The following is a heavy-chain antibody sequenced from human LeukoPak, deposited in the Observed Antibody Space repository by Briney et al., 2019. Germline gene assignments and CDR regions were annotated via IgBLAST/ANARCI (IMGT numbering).Heavy chain of an antibody. CDR3: AKALDSSSWYSCDY. J-gene: IGHJ4*02. CDR1: GFTFSSYS. D-gene: IGHD6-13*01. CDR2: ISSSSSTI. V-gene: IGHV3-48*01. Sequence: GGSLRLSCAASGFTFSSYSMNWVRQAPGKGLEWVSYISSSSSTIYYADSVKGRFTISRDNAKNSLYLQMNSLRAEDTALYYCAKALDSSSWYSCDYWGQGTLVTVSS.